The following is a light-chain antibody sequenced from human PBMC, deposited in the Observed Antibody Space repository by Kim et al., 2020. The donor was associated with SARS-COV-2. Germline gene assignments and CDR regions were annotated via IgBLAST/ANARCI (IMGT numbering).Light chain of an antibody. J-gene: IGKJ2*01. Sequence: EIVVTQSPDTLSLSPGERATLSCRASQSVNSNYLAWYQHKPGQAPRLLIYGASNRATGIPDRFSGSGFGTDFTLTISSLEPEDFAVYYCQQYGGAPDTFGQGTKLEI. CDR2: GAS. V-gene: IGKV3-20*01. CDR3: QQYGGAPDT. CDR1: QSVNSNY.